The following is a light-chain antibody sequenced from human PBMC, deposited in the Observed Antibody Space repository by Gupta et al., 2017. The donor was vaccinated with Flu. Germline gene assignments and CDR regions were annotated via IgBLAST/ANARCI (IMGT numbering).Light chain of an antibody. CDR2: EGS. CDR3: CSYAGSSLYV. J-gene: IGLJ1*01. Sequence: SALPQPAPASGSPGRPVTISCTGTSSGVGSYNLVSWYQQHPGKAPKLMIYEGSKRPSGVSNRFSGSKSGNTASLTISGLQAEDEADYYCCSYAGSSLYVFGTGTKVTVL. V-gene: IGLV2-23*01. CDR1: SSGVGSYNL.